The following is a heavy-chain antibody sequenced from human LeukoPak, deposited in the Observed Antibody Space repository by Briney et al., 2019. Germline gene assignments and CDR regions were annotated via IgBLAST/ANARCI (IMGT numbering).Heavy chain of an antibody. D-gene: IGHD2-2*02. CDR2: LYSGGFT. Sequence: PGGSLRLSCAASGFTASTNYMNWVRQAPGKGLEWVSVLYSGGFTYYADSVKGRFSISRDSSKNTLYLQMDSLRAEDTAVYFCARIIVVVPSAIPDYGDYYFHYWGQGTLVTVSS. V-gene: IGHV3-66*02. CDR3: ARIIVVVPSAIPDYGDYYFHY. CDR1: GFTASTNY. J-gene: IGHJ4*02.